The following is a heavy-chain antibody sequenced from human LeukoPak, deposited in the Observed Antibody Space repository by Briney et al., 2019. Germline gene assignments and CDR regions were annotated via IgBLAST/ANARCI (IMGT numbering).Heavy chain of an antibody. CDR1: GGSFSGYY. CDR3: ASRER. V-gene: IGHV4-34*01. Sequence: SETLSLTCAVYGGSFSGYYWGWIRQRPGKGLEWIGEINHSGSTNYNPSLKSRATIAVDTSKHQFSLNLSSVTAADTAMYYCASRERWGQGTLVTVSS. CDR2: INHSGST. J-gene: IGHJ4*02.